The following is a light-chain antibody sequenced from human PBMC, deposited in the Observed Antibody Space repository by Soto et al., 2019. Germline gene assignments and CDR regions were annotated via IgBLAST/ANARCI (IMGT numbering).Light chain of an antibody. V-gene: IGKV4-1*01. CDR1: QSVLYSSNNKNY. Sequence: DIVMTHSPDSLAVSLGERATINCKSSQSVLYSSNNKNYLAWYQQKPGQAPRLLIYGASTRATGIPARFSGSGSGTEFTLTISSLQSEDFAVYYCQQYNNWPPWTFGQGTKVDIK. CDR2: GAS. CDR3: QQYNNWPPWT. J-gene: IGKJ1*01.